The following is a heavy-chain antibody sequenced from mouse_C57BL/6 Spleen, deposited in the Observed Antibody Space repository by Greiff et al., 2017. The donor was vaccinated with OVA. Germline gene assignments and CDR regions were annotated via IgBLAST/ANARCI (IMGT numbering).Heavy chain of an antibody. CDR1: GYTFTSYW. J-gene: IGHJ2*01. CDR3: ARGLWCFDY. CDR2: IHPNSGST. Sequence: QVQLQQPGAELVRPGASVKLSCKASGYTFTSYWMHWVKQRPGQGLEWIGMIHPNSGSTNYNEKFKSKATLTVTKSSSTAYMQLSSLASEASAVYYCARGLWCFDYWGQGTTLTVSS. V-gene: IGHV1-64*01. D-gene: IGHD6-1*01.